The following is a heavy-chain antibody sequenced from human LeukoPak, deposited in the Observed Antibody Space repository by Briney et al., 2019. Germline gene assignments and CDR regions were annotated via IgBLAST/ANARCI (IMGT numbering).Heavy chain of an antibody. CDR3: ARGSYYYDSSGYYYYYYMDV. D-gene: IGHD3-22*01. CDR2: IYYSGST. CDR1: GGSISSYY. V-gene: IGHV4-59*01. J-gene: IGHJ6*03. Sequence: SETLSLTCTVSGGSISSYYWSWIRQPPGKGLEWIGYIYYSGSTNYNPSLKSRVTISVDTSKNQFSLKLSSVTAADTAVYYCARGSYYYDSSGYYYYYYMDVWGKGTTVTISS.